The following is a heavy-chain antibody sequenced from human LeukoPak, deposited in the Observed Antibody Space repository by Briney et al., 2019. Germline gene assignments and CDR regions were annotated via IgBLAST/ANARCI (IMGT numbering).Heavy chain of an antibody. Sequence: GASVKVSCKASGGTFSSYAISWVRQAPGQGLEWVGRIIPILGIANYAQKFQGRVTITADKSTSTAYMELSSLRSEDTAVYYCALPYYYGLGSYYPFDLWGRGTLVTVSS. V-gene: IGHV1-69*04. D-gene: IGHD3-10*01. CDR1: GGTFSSYA. J-gene: IGHJ2*01. CDR3: ALPYYYGLGSYYPFDL. CDR2: IIPILGIA.